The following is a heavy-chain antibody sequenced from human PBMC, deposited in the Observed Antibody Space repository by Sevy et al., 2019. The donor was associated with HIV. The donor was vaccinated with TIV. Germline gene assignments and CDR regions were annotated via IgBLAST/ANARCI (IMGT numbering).Heavy chain of an antibody. CDR2: ISYDGSNK. J-gene: IGHJ4*02. D-gene: IGHD2-2*01. Sequence: GESLKISCAASGFTFSSYGMHWVRQAPGKGLEWVAVISYDGSNKYYADSVKGRFTISRDNSTNTLYLIMNSLRAEETAVYYCAKGSPLIVVVPAANRSPFDYWGQGTLVTVSS. V-gene: IGHV3-30*18. CDR3: AKGSPLIVVVPAANRSPFDY. CDR1: GFTFSSYG.